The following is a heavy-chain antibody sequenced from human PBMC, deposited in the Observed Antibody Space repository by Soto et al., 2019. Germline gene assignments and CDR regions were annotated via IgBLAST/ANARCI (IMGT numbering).Heavy chain of an antibody. CDR1: GFTFSSYG. V-gene: IGHV3-30*18. Sequence: GGSLRLSCAASGFTFSSYGMHWVRQAPGKGLEWVAVISYDGSNKYYADSVKGRFTISRDNSKNTLYLQMNSLRAEETAVFYCAKDSRYSSSWSHYYSYYYGMEVWGQGTTVTVSS. D-gene: IGHD6-13*01. CDR2: ISYDGSNK. J-gene: IGHJ6*02. CDR3: AKDSRYSSSWSHYYSYYYGMEV.